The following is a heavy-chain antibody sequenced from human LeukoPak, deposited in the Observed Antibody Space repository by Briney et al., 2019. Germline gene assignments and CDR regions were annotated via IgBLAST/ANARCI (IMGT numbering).Heavy chain of an antibody. CDR2: IIPILGIA. D-gene: IGHD2-21*02. CDR3: ARDRAYCGGDCYSDWFDP. Sequence: SVKVSCKASGGTFSSYAIGWVRQAPGQGLEWMGRIIPILGIANYAQKFQGRVTITGDKSTSTAYMELSSLGSEDTAVYYCARDRAYCGGDCYSDWFDPWGQGTLVTVSS. V-gene: IGHV1-69*04. J-gene: IGHJ5*02. CDR1: GGTFSSYA.